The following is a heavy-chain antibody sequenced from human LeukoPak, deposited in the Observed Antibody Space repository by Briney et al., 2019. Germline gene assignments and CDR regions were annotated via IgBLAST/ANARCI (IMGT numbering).Heavy chain of an antibody. CDR3: ARVDCSSTSCYQDAFDI. CDR2: MNPNSGNT. CDR1: GYTFTSYD. V-gene: IGHV1-8*01. Sequence: ASVKVSCKASGYTFTSYDINWVRQATGQGLEWMGWMNPNSGNTGYAQKFQGRVTMTRNTSISTAYMELSSLRSEDTAVYYCARVDCSSTSCYQDAFDIWGQGTMVTVSS. J-gene: IGHJ3*02. D-gene: IGHD2-2*01.